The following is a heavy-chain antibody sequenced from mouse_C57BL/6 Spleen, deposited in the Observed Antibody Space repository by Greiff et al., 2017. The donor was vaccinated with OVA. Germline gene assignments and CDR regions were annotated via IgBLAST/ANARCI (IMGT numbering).Heavy chain of an antibody. CDR1: GYTFTDYA. J-gene: IGHJ1*03. CDR3: ARRAHYYGSSPYWYFDV. CDR2: ISTYYGDA. Sequence: QVHVKQSGPELVRPGVSVKISCKGSGYTFTDYAMHWVKQSHAKSLEWIGVISTYYGDASYNQKFKDKATMTVDKSSSTAYMELARLTSEDSAVYYGARRAHYYGSSPYWYFDVWGTGTTVTVSA. D-gene: IGHD1-1*01. V-gene: IGHV1-67*01.